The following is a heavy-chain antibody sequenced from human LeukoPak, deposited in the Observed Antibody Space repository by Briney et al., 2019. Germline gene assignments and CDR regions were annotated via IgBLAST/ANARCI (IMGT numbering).Heavy chain of an antibody. V-gene: IGHV4-59*08. J-gene: IGHJ4*02. CDR3: ASSPRRRTGTFDY. D-gene: IGHD4-17*01. CDR1: GGSISSYY. CDR2: IYYSGST. Sequence: SETLSLTCTVSGGSISSYYWSWIRQPPGKGLEWIGYIYYSGSTNYNPSLMSRVTISVDTSKNQFSLKLSSVTAADTAVYYCASSPRRRTGTFDYWGQGTLVTVSS.